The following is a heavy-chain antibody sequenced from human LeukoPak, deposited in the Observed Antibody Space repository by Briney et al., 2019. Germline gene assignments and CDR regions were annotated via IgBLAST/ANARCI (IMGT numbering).Heavy chain of an antibody. D-gene: IGHD3-10*01. V-gene: IGHV1-18*01. Sequence: ASVKVSCKASGYTFTSYGISWVRQAPGQGLEWMGWISAYNGNTNYAQKLQGRVTMTTDTSTSTAYMELRSLRSDDTAVYYCARNSYYYGSGSYGGHADAFDIWGQGTMVTVSS. J-gene: IGHJ3*02. CDR3: ARNSYYYGSGSYGGHADAFDI. CDR1: GYTFTSYG. CDR2: ISAYNGNT.